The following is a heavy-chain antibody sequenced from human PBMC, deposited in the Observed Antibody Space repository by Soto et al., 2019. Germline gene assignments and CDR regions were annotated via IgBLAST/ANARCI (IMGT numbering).Heavy chain of an antibody. V-gene: IGHV3-23*01. CDR1: GFTFSTYA. Sequence: VQLLESGGGSVQPGGSLRLSCVASGFTFSTYAMSWVRQAPGKGLEWVASISGSGVRTYDADFVKGRFTVSRDNSRTTLYLQMNNLRAEDTALYYCAKDPTDARLVITPLQPWGQGTLVTVSS. J-gene: IGHJ4*01. CDR3: AKDPTDARLVITPLQP. D-gene: IGHD3-9*01. CDR2: ISGSGVRT.